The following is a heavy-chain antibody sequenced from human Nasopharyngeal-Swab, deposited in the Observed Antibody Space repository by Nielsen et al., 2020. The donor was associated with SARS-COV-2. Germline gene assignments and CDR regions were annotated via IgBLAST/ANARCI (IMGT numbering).Heavy chain of an antibody. D-gene: IGHD3-22*01. CDR3: ARLQITMIVVVITRGWFDP. CDR1: GGSFSGYY. J-gene: IGHJ5*02. CDR2: INHSGST. V-gene: IGHV4-34*01. Sequence: GSLRLSCAVYGGSFSGYYWSWIRQPPGKGLEWIGEINHSGSTNYNPSLKSRVTISVDMSKNQFSLKLSSVTAADTAVYYCARLQITMIVVVITRGWFDPWGQGTLVTVSS.